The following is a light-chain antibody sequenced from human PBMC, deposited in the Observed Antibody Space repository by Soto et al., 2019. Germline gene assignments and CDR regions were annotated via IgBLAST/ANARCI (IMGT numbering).Light chain of an antibody. CDR2: GAS. Sequence: EIVLTQSPGTLSLSPGERATLSCRASQSVSSSYLAWYQQKPGQAPRLLIYGASSRATGIPDRFSGSGSGTDFTLTISRLEPEDFAVYYCHQRSKGITFGQGTRLEIK. CDR1: QSVSSSY. J-gene: IGKJ5*01. V-gene: IGKV3D-20*02. CDR3: HQRSKGIT.